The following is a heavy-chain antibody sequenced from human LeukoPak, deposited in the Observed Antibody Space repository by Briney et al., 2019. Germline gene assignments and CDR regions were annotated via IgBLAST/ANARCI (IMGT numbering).Heavy chain of an antibody. CDR3: ARSHGSYDFWRN. V-gene: IGHV1-8*03. CDR2: MNPNSGNT. Sequence: GSSVKVSCKASGGTFSSYAISWVRQAPGQGLEWMGWMNPNSGNTGYAQKFQGRVTITRNTSISTAYMELSSLRSEDTAVYYCARSHGSYDFWRNWGQGTLVTVSS. D-gene: IGHD3-3*01. CDR1: GGTFSSYA. J-gene: IGHJ4*02.